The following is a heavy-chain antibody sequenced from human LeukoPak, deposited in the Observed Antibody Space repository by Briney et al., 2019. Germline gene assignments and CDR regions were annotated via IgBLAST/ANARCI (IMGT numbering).Heavy chain of an antibody. CDR1: GGSITTYN. CDR2: IYSSGAT. D-gene: IGHD2-2*01. J-gene: IGHJ4*02. V-gene: IGHV4-4*09. CDR3: ARRTPGPQLDEYVAYFFDH. Sequence: PSETLSLICTVSGGSITTYNWIWIRQTPGRALEWIGHIYSSGATKYNPSLKSRATILLDTSKNQLSLKLSSVSAADTAVYYCARRTPGPQLDEYVAYFFDHWGQGTQVTVSS.